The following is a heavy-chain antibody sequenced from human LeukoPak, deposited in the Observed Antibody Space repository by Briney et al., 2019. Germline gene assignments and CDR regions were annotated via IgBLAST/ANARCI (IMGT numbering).Heavy chain of an antibody. V-gene: IGHV3-74*01. CDR1: GFTFSNCW. CDR3: ARVTSVTGTIYDS. Sequence: PGGSLRLSCAASGFTFSNCWMHWVRQAPGKRLVWVARISSDGSSTSYADSVKGRFITSRDNAKNTLYLQMSSLRAEDTAVYYCARVTSVTGTIYDSWGQGTLVTVSS. D-gene: IGHD6-19*01. J-gene: IGHJ4*02. CDR2: ISSDGSST.